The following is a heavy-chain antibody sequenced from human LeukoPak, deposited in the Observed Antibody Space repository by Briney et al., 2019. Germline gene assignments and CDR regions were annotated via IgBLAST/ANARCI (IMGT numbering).Heavy chain of an antibody. CDR1: GYTFTSYG. CDR3: AREAFLEWLPKYYFDY. CDR2: ISAYNGNT. Sequence: GASVKVSCKAFGYTFTSYGISWVRQAPGQGLEWMGWISAYNGNTNYAQKLQGRVTMTTDTSTSTAYMELRSLRSDDTAVYYCAREAFLEWLPKYYFDYWGQGTLVTVSS. J-gene: IGHJ4*02. D-gene: IGHD3-3*02. V-gene: IGHV1-18*01.